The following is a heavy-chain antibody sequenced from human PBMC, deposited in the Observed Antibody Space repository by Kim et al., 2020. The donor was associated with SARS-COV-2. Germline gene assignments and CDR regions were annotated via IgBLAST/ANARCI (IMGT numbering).Heavy chain of an antibody. J-gene: IGHJ6*02. CDR2: INAGNGNT. Sequence: ASVKVSCKASGYTFTSYAMHWVRQAPGQRLEWMGWINAGNGNTKYSQKFQGRVTITRDTSASTAYMELSSLRSEDTAVYYCARDLAVTFGRRGYTPYGMDVWGQGTTVTVSS. V-gene: IGHV1-3*01. CDR1: GYTFTSYA. D-gene: IGHD5-18*01. CDR3: ARDLAVTFGRRGYTPYGMDV.